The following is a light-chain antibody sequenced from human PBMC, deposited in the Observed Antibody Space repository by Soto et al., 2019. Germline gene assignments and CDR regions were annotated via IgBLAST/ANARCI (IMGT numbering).Light chain of an antibody. Sequence: QSALTQPASVSGSPGQSITISCTGTSSDVGGYNYVSWYQQHPGKAPKLMIYDVSNRPSGVSNRFSGSKSGNTASLTIYGLQAEDEADYYCSSYTSSLYVFGTGTKLTVL. CDR1: SSDVGGYNY. CDR3: SSYTSSLYV. CDR2: DVS. V-gene: IGLV2-14*01. J-gene: IGLJ1*01.